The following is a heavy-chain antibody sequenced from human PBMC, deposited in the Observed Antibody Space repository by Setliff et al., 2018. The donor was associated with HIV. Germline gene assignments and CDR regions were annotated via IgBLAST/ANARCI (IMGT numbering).Heavy chain of an antibody. V-gene: IGHV4-59*02. CDR1: GGSVNDFY. Sequence: SETLSLTCTVSGGSVNDFYCNWIRQPPGKGPEWIGYIHSSGSTIYNPSLKSRVTISLDTSKNQFSLNLSSVTAADTAVYYCASSLNGDSEPWYFDLWG. J-gene: IGHJ2*01. D-gene: IGHD4-17*01. CDR2: IHSSGST. CDR3: ASSLNGDSEPWYFDL.